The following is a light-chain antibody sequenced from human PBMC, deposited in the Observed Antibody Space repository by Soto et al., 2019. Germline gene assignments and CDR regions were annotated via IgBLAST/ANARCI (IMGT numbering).Light chain of an antibody. CDR3: QQYDSSPLT. CDR1: QSVDSNY. J-gene: IGKJ4*01. Sequence: EIVLTQSPDTLSLSPGERATLSCRASQSVDSNYLAWYQQKPGQAPRVLIYDASIRATGIPDRFSGSGSGTDFTLTISRLEPEDSAVYCCQQYDSSPLTFGGGTKVQIK. V-gene: IGKV3-20*01. CDR2: DAS.